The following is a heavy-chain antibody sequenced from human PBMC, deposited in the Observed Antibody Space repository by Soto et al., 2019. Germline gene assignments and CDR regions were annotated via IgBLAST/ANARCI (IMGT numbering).Heavy chain of an antibody. CDR2: ISSSSSYI. V-gene: IGHV3-21*01. J-gene: IGHJ4*02. CDR1: GFTFSSYS. Sequence: LRLSCTASGFTFSSYSMNWVRQAPGKGLEWVSSISSSSSYIYYADSVKGRFTISRDNAKNSLYLQMNSLRAEDTAVYYCARDRSSMIVVVTNYFDYWGQGTLVTVSS. CDR3: ARDRSSMIVVVTNYFDY. D-gene: IGHD3-22*01.